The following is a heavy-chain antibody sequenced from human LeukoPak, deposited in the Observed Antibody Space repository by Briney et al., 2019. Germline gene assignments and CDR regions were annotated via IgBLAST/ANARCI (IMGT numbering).Heavy chain of an antibody. CDR3: TRDTGEPALTGYDYYDSSGYYPPRYYYYYMDV. J-gene: IGHJ6*03. D-gene: IGHD3-22*01. CDR2: IRSKAYGGTT. V-gene: IGHV3-49*04. Sequence: GGSLRLSCTASGFTFGDYAMSWVRQAPGKGLEWVGFIRSKAYGGTTEYAASVKGRFTISRDDSKSIAYLQMNSLKTEETAVYYCTRDTGEPALTGYDYYDSSGYYPPRYYYYYMDVWGKGTTVTISS. CDR1: GFTFGDYA.